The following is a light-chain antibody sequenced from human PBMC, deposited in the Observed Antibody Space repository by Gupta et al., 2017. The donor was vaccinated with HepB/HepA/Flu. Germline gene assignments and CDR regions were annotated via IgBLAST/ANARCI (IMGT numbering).Light chain of an antibody. J-gene: IGLJ2*01. Sequence: QSALTQPASVSGSPGQSITISCTGTSSDVGGYNYVSWYQQHPGKAPKLMIYDVSNRPSGVSNRFSGSNSGNTASLTISGLHAEHEADYYCSSYTSSSTLVVFGGGTKLTVL. CDR2: DVS. V-gene: IGLV2-14*03. CDR3: SSYTSSSTLVV. CDR1: SSDVGGYNY.